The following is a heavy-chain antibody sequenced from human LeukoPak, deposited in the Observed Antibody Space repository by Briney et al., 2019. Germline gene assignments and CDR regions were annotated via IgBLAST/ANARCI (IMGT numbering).Heavy chain of an antibody. CDR3: AREGSTTVRGQIDY. Sequence: SQTLSLTCTVSGGSISSGGYYWSWIRQHPGKGLEWIGYIYYSGSTYYNPSLKSRVTISVDTSKNQFSLKLSSVTAADTAVYYCAREGSTTVRGQIDYWGQGTLVTVSS. J-gene: IGHJ4*02. CDR1: GGSISSGGYY. V-gene: IGHV4-31*03. CDR2: IYYSGST. D-gene: IGHD3-10*01.